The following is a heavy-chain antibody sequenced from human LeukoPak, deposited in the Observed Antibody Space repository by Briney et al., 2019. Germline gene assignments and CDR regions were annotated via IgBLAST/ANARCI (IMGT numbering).Heavy chain of an antibody. Sequence: GGSLRVSCAASGFTFSNAWMTWVRQAPGKGLEWVGRIKRKTDGGTTEYAASVNGGFTISRDDSKNTLYLQMNSLKTEDTAVYYCVARWYLDLWGRGTLVTVSS. V-gene: IGHV3-15*01. CDR1: GFTFSNAW. D-gene: IGHD5-12*01. CDR3: VARWYLDL. CDR2: IKRKTDGGTT. J-gene: IGHJ2*01.